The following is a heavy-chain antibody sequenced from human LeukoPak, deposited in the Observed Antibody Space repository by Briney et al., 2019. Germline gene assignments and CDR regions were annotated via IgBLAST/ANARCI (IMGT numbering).Heavy chain of an antibody. CDR2: ISGGGSP. CDR3: AKDEGGSLEAPYPALDF. CDR1: GFTFSNYA. Sequence: GGSLRLSCAASGFTFSNYAMFWVRQAPGKGLQWVAAISGGGSPYYPESVKGRFTISRDNSKNTLYLQMNSLRAVDTAIYYCAKDEGGSLEAPYPALDFWGQGTKVTVSS. V-gene: IGHV3-23*01. D-gene: IGHD2-15*01. J-gene: IGHJ3*01.